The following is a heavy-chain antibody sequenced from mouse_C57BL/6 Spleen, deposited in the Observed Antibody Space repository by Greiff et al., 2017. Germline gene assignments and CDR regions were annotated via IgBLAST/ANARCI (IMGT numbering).Heavy chain of an antibody. V-gene: IGHV1-81*01. CDR2: IYPRSGNT. J-gene: IGHJ2*01. CDR1: GYTFTSYG. CDR3: AREDLYYGNYKDYYFDY. D-gene: IGHD2-1*01. Sequence: QVQLQQSGAELARPGASVKLSCKASGYTFTSYGISWVKQRTGQGLEWIGEIYPRSGNTYYNEKFKGKATLTADKSSSTAYMELRSLTSEDSAVYFCAREDLYYGNYKDYYFDYWGQGTTLTVSS.